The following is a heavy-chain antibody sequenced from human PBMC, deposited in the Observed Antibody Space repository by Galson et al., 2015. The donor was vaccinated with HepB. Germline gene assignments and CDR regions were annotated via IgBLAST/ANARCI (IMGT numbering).Heavy chain of an antibody. D-gene: IGHD5-12*01. CDR2: ISWNSGSI. J-gene: IGHJ4*02. V-gene: IGHV3-9*01. CDR3: AKVLRGYSGYDPFDY. Sequence: SLRLSCAASGFTFDDYAMHWVRQAPGKGLEWVSGISWNSGSIGYADSVKGRFTISRDNAKNSLYLQMNSLRAEDTALYYCAKVLRGYSGYDPFDYWGQGTLVTVSS. CDR1: GFTFDDYA.